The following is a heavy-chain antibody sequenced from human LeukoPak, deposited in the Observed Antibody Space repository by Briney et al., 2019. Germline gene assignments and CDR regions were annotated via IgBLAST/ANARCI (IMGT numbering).Heavy chain of an antibody. V-gene: IGHV3-21*01. J-gene: IGHJ3*02. CDR3: ARGVLYCSSTSCRRGAFDI. CDR1: GFTFSSYS. CDR2: ISSSSSYI. Sequence: PGGSLRLSCAASGFTFSSYSMNWVRQAPGKGLEWVSSISSSSSYIYYADSVKGRFTISRDNAKNSLYLQMNSLRAEDTAVYYCARGVLYCSSTSCRRGAFDIWGQGTMVTVSS. D-gene: IGHD2-2*01.